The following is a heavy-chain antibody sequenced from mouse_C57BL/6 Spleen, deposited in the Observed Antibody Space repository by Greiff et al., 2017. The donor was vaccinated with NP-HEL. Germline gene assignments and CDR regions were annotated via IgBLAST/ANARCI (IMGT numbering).Heavy chain of an antibody. CDR1: GFSLTSYG. Sequence: VQLQQSGPGLVQPSQSLSITCTVSGFSLTSYGVHWVRQSPGKGLEWLGVIWSGGSPDYNAAFISRLSISKDNSKSQVFFKMNSLQADDTAIYYCARNGGWLLPFDYWGQGTTLTVSS. J-gene: IGHJ2*01. D-gene: IGHD2-3*01. V-gene: IGHV2-2*01. CDR2: IWSGGSP. CDR3: ARNGGWLLPFDY.